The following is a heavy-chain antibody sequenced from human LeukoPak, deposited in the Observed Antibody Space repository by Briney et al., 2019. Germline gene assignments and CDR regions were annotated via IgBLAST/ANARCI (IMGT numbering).Heavy chain of an antibody. J-gene: IGHJ4*02. Sequence: GGSLRLSCAASGFTFSSYAMSWVRQAPGKGLEWVSAISGSGGSTYYADSVKGRFTISRDNSKNTLYLQMNSLRAEDTAVYYCAKAVGAGSPTDYYFDYWGQGTLVTVSS. CDR3: AKAVGAGSPTDYYFDY. D-gene: IGHD1-26*01. CDR1: GFTFSSYA. CDR2: ISGSGGST. V-gene: IGHV3-23*01.